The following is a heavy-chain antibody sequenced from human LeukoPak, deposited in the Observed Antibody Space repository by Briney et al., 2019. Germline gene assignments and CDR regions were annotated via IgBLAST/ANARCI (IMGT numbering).Heavy chain of an antibody. CDR2: ISRSSIYI. Sequence: PGGSLRLSCAASGFTFSSYGMHWVRQAPGKGLEWVSSISRSSIYIYYADSVKGRFTISRDNAENSLYLQMNSLRAEDTAVYYCARDSGDGSGSYYAYGMDVWGQGTTVTVSS. J-gene: IGHJ6*02. D-gene: IGHD3-10*01. CDR3: ARDSGDGSGSYYAYGMDV. V-gene: IGHV3-21*01. CDR1: GFTFSSYG.